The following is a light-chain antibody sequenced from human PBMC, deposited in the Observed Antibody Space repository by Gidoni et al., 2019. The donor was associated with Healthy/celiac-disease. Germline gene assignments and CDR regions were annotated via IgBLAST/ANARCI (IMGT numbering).Light chain of an antibody. CDR2: AAS. J-gene: IGKJ1*01. Sequence: DIQMTQSTSSLSASVGDRVTITCRASQSISSHLNWYQQKPGKAPKLLIYAASSLQSGVPSRFSGSGSGTEFTLTISSLQPEDFATYYCQQSYSTPPWTFXQXTKVEIK. V-gene: IGKV1-39*01. CDR1: QSISSH. CDR3: QQSYSTPPWT.